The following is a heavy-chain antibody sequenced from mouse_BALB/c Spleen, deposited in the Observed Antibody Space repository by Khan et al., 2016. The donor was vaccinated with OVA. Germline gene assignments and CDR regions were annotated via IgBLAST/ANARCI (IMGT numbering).Heavy chain of an antibody. CDR2: IWGDGST. D-gene: IGHD2-10*01. Sequence: QVQLQQSGPGLVAPSQSLSITCTVSGFSLTGYGVSWVRQPPGKGLEWLGMIWGDGSTDYNSAIKSRLSISKDNSKSQVFLKMNCLQTDDTAKYYCARAYYGNYREAMDYWGQGTSVTVSS. J-gene: IGHJ4*01. CDR1: GFSLTGYG. CDR3: ARAYYGNYREAMDY. V-gene: IGHV2-6-7*01.